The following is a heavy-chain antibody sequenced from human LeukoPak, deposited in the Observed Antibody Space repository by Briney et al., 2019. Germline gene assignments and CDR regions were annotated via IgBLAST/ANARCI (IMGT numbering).Heavy chain of an antibody. CDR2: INPKNAAT. D-gene: IGHD5-12*01. J-gene: IGHJ6*03. CDR1: GYTFTGHY. Sequence: ASVKVSCKASGYTFTGHYIHWVRQAPGQGLEWMGWINPKNAATNYAQKFQGRVTMTRDASTGTVYMEVNALRPEDTAVYYCAKGSGYEAQYYYYYMDVWSKGTTVTISS. V-gene: IGHV1-2*02. CDR3: AKGSGYEAQYYYYYMDV.